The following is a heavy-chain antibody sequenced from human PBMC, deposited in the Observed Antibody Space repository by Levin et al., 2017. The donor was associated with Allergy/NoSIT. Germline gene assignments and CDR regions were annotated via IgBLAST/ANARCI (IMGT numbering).Heavy chain of an antibody. Sequence: PGGSLRLSCAVSGFTFSDYYMDWVRQAPGKGLEWVGRTRNKANSYTTEYAASVKGRFTISRDDSKNSLYLQMNSLKTEDTAVYYCARALPYGGAYFDYWGQGTLVTVSS. CDR1: GFTFSDYY. J-gene: IGHJ4*02. CDR2: TRNKANSYTT. D-gene: IGHD4-23*01. CDR3: ARALPYGGAYFDY. V-gene: IGHV3-72*01.